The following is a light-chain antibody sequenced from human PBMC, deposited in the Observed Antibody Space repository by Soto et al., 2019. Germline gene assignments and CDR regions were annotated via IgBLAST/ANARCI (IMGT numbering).Light chain of an antibody. CDR2: GAS. CDR1: QSVSSNS. J-gene: IGKJ1*01. CDR3: QQSNTFWT. Sequence: EIVLTQSPGTLSLSPGERANLSCRASQSVSSNSLAWYQQKPGQAPRLLIYGASSRATGIPDRFSGSGSGTDFTLTISSLQPDDFATYYCQQSNTFWTFGQGTKVDIK. V-gene: IGKV3-20*01.